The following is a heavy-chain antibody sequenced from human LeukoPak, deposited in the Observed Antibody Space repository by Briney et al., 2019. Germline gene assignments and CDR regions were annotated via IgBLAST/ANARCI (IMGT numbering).Heavy chain of an antibody. J-gene: IGHJ3*01. V-gene: IGHV6-1*01. CDR1: GDNVSNNSAA. CDR2: TYYRSKWFN. D-gene: IGHD1-14*01. Sequence: QSGPGLVKPSQTLSLTCAISGDNVSNNSAAWNWIRQSPSRGLEWLGRTYYRSKWFNDFPLSGKRRIIINPDTSNNHFSLEMNSLTPEDTGVYYCARGGNHIMSAFDLWGQGTVVTVSS. CDR3: ARGGNHIMSAFDL.